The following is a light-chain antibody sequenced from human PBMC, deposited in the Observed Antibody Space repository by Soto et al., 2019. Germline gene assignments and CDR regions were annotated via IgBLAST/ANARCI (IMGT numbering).Light chain of an antibody. V-gene: IGKV3-15*01. Sequence: ETVMTQSPATLSVSPWERATLSCRASQSVSSNLAWYQQKPGQAPRLLIYGASTRATGIPARFSGSGSGTEFTLTISSLQSEDFAVYYCQQYNNWPPSTFGQGTKVDIK. CDR3: QQYNNWPPST. J-gene: IGKJ1*01. CDR2: GAS. CDR1: QSVSSN.